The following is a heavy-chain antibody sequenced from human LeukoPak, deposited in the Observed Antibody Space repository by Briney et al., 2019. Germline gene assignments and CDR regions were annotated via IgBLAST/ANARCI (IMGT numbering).Heavy chain of an antibody. CDR3: ARDSPPEYSNYGYFDL. CDR1: GGSISSGSYY. CDR2: IYTSGST. J-gene: IGHJ2*01. D-gene: IGHD4-11*01. V-gene: IGHV4-61*02. Sequence: SETLSLTCTVSGGSISSGSYYWRWIRQPAGKGLEWIGRIYTSGSTNYNPSLKSRVTISVDTSKNQFSLKLSSVTAADTAVYYCARDSPPEYSNYGYFDLWGRGTLVTVSS.